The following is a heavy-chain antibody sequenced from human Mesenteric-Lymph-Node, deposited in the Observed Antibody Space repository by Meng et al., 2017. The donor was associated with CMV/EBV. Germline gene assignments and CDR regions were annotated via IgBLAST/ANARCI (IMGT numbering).Heavy chain of an antibody. CDR1: GFSFSGYE. CDR3: AKQLTGSAAWWFDP. D-gene: IGHD1-1*01. J-gene: IGHJ5*02. CDR2: INEDGSQK. V-gene: IGHV3-7*01. Sequence: GESLKISCAASGFSFSGYEMNWVRQAPGKGLEWVANINEDGSQKYYADSLKGRFTISRDNAKNSLYLQVISLRAEDTALYYCAKQLTGSAAWWFDPWGQGTVVTVSS.